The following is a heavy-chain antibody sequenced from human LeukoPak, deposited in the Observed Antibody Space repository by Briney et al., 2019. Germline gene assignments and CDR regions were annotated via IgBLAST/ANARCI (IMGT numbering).Heavy chain of an antibody. CDR2: IYDSGST. CDR1: GYSISSGYY. CDR3: ARKYSSSSGGAFVI. J-gene: IGHJ3*02. D-gene: IGHD6-6*01. Sequence: SETLSLTCTVSGYSISSGYYWGWIRQPPGKGLEWIGSIYDSGSTYYIPPLQSRVTISVDTSKNQFSLKLSSVTAADTAVYYCARKYSSSSGGAFVIWGQGTIVPVSS. V-gene: IGHV4-38-2*02.